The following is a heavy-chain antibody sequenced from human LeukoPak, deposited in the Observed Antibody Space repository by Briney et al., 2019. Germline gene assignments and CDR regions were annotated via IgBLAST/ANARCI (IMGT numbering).Heavy chain of an antibody. CDR3: ARDKIGEAVALYGMDV. Sequence: ASVKVSCKVSGYTLTELSMHWVRQAPGKGLEWMGGFDPEDGETIYAQKFQGRVTMTEDTSTDTAYMELSSLRSEDTAVYYCARDKIGEAVALYGMDVWGQGTTVTVSS. D-gene: IGHD6-19*01. V-gene: IGHV1-24*01. CDR2: FDPEDGET. J-gene: IGHJ6*02. CDR1: GYTLTELS.